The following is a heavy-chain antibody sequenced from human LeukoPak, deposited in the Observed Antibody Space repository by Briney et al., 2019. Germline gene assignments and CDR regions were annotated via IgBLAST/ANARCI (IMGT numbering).Heavy chain of an antibody. CDR1: GFTFNIYA. CDR3: AKKSRKNGGYYRDY. V-gene: IGHV3-23*01. D-gene: IGHD3-22*01. J-gene: IGHJ4*02. Sequence: GGSLRLSCAASGFTFNIYAMSWVRQAPGKGLEWVSGISGSGGNTNYADSVKGRFTISRDNSKNTLYLQMNSLRAEDTAVYYCAKKSRKNGGYYRDYGGQEPLVPVPS. CDR2: ISGSGGNT.